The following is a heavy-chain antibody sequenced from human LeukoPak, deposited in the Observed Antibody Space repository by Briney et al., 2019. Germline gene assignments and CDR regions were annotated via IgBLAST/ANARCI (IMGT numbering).Heavy chain of an antibody. CDR2: ISGSGGNT. V-gene: IGHV3-23*01. J-gene: IGHJ4*02. CDR1: GFTFSSYA. D-gene: IGHD3-22*01. CDR3: SEGQHYYDSCGYFDY. Sequence: GGSLRLSCAASGFTFSSYAMTWVRQAPGKGLEWVSAISGSGGNTIYANSMKGRFTISRDNSKNTLFLQMDSLRAEDTAVYYCSEGQHYYDSCGYFDYWGQGTLVTVSS.